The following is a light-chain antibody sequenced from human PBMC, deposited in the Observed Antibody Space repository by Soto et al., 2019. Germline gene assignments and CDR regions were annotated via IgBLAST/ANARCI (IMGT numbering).Light chain of an antibody. CDR2: YDR. CDR1: NIGSKS. J-gene: IGLJ2*01. CDR3: QVWDSSSDHVV. Sequence: SYELTQPPSVSVAPGKTARITCGGNNIGSKSVDWYPQKPGQAPVLVHYYDRHRPSGIPERFAGSNSGNTATLTISRVEAGDEADYYCQVWDSSSDHVVFGGGTKLTVL. V-gene: IGLV3-21*04.